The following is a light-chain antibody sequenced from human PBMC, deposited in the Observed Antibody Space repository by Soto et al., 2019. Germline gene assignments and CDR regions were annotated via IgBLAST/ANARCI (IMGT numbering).Light chain of an antibody. Sequence: LTQSPATLSVSPGGRTILSCRASQTVNNYLAWYQQKPGQAPRLLIYDTSKRAPGVPARFIGSGSGTAFTLPIDIVEPEDYAIYYCQQRSDWRWTFGQGTKVDIK. CDR3: QQRSDWRWT. CDR2: DTS. CDR1: QTVNNY. J-gene: IGKJ1*01. V-gene: IGKV3-11*01.